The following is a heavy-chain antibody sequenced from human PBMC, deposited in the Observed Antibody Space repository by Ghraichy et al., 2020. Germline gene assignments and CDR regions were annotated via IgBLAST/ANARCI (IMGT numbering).Heavy chain of an antibody. CDR2: INHSGST. D-gene: IGHD3-3*01. V-gene: IGHV4-34*01. J-gene: IGHJ3*02. CDR1: GGSFSGYY. Sequence: SETLSLTCAVYGGSFSGYYWSWIRQPPGKGLEWIGEINHSGSTNYNPSLKSRVTISVDTSKNQFSLKLSSVTAADTAVYYCARWAWSDFWSGYIRDAFDIWGQGTMVTVSS. CDR3: ARWAWSDFWSGYIRDAFDI.